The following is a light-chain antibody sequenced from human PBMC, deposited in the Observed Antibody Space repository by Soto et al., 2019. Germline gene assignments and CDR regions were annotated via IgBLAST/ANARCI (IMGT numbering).Light chain of an antibody. Sequence: QSVLTQPVSVSGSPGQSITISCTGTSSDVGRCNLVSWYQQHAGKAPKLMIYEVTKRPSGVSNRFSGSKSGNTASLTISGLQAEDEADYYCCSYAGSSAFEFGGGTQLTVL. J-gene: IGLJ2*01. CDR1: SSDVGRCNL. CDR2: EVT. CDR3: CSYAGSSAFE. V-gene: IGLV2-23*02.